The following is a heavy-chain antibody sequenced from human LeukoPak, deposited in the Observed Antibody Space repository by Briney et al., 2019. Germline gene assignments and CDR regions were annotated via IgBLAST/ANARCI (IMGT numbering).Heavy chain of an antibody. D-gene: IGHD6-19*01. V-gene: IGHV3-43*02. Sequence: PGGSLRLSCAAYGFTFDDYAMHWVRLAPGKGLEWVSLISGDGGSTYYADSVKGRFSISRDNSKNSLYLQMNSLRTEDTALYYCAKDLTRGSGWPIDYWGQGTLVTVSS. J-gene: IGHJ4*02. CDR3: AKDLTRGSGWPIDY. CDR2: ISGDGGST. CDR1: GFTFDDYA.